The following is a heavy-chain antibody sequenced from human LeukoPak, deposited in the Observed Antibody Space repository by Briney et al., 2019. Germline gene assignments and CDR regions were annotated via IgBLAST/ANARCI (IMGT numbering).Heavy chain of an antibody. CDR3: ASSKLQLFPFDY. CDR2: IYYRGGT. CDR1: GGSISSYY. V-gene: IGHV4-59*08. D-gene: IGHD3-10*01. Sequence: SETLSLTCTVSGGSISSYYWSWIRQPPGKGLEWIGNIYYRGGTNYNPSLKSRLTISVDTSKNQFSLKLSSVTAADTAVYYCASSKLQLFPFDYWGQGTLVTVSS. J-gene: IGHJ4*02.